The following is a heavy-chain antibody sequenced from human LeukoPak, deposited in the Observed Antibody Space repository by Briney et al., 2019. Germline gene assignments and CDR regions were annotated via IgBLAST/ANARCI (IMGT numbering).Heavy chain of an antibody. CDR2: VSYSGSP. V-gene: IGHV4-39*07. CDR3: ARGPSGLRSPFNT. CDR1: GASINIYTYY. J-gene: IGHJ3*02. Sequence: SETLSLTCTVSGASINIYTYYWGWIRQPPGKGLEWIGSVSYSGSPYYNPSLTSRATISVGTSRNQVSLKLTSVTAADTAVYYCARGPSGLRSPFNTWGQGTTVTVSS. D-gene: IGHD5-12*01.